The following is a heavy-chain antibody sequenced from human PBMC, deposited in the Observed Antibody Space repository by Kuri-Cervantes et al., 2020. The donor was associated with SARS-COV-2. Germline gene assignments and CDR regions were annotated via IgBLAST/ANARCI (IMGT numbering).Heavy chain of an antibody. D-gene: IGHD3-3*01. Sequence: SETLSLTCTVSGGSISSYYWSWIRQPPGKGLEWIGYIYYSGSTNYNPSLKSRVTISVDTSKNQFSLKLSSVTAADTAVYYRAGEGITNFGVAPHAFDIWGQGTMVTVSS. CDR1: GGSISSYY. V-gene: IGHV4-59*01. CDR3: AGEGITNFGVAPHAFDI. J-gene: IGHJ3*02. CDR2: IYYSGST.